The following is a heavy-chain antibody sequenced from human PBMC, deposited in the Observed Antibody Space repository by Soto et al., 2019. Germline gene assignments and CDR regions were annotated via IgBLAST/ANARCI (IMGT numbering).Heavy chain of an antibody. CDR2: ISGFNGNT. CDR1: GYTFNFYG. V-gene: IGHV1-18*01. CDR3: ARIGVSSGHESPDFDS. J-gene: IGHJ4*02. D-gene: IGHD3-16*01. Sequence: ASFKVSCKASGYTFNFYGITWVRQAPGQGLEWMGWISGFNGNTNYAADLQGRVTMTTDTSTSTAYMELRGLRSDDTAVYYCARIGVSSGHESPDFDSWGQGTLVTVSS.